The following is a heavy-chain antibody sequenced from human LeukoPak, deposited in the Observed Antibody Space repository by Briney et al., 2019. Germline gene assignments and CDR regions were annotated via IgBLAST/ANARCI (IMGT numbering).Heavy chain of an antibody. Sequence: HGESLKISCKGSGYSFTSYWIGWVRQMPGKGLEWMGIIYPGDSDTRYSPSFQGQVTISADKSISTAHLQWSSLKALGTAMYYCARLGSSSWYDFDYWGQGTLVTVSS. CDR3: ARLGSSSWYDFDY. CDR1: GYSFTSYW. V-gene: IGHV5-51*01. J-gene: IGHJ4*02. D-gene: IGHD6-13*01. CDR2: IYPGDSDT.